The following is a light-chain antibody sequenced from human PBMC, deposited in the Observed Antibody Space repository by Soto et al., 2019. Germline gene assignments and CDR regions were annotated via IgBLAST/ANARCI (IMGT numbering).Light chain of an antibody. CDR3: ISYTDRQSYL. Sequence: QSVLTQPASVSGSPGQSITISCTGTSSDVGSYNYVSWYQQHPGKAPKLMIYEVSNRPSGVSNRFSGFKSGITASLTISGLQTEDEADYYCISYTDRQSYLFGTGTKVTVL. V-gene: IGLV2-14*01. J-gene: IGLJ1*01. CDR1: SSDVGSYNY. CDR2: EVS.